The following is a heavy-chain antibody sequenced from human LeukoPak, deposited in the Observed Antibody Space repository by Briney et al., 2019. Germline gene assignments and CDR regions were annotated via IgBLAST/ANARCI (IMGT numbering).Heavy chain of an antibody. J-gene: IGHJ4*02. CDR1: GGSISSYY. CDR2: IYYSGST. V-gene: IGHV4-59*01. CDR3: AREVVRGVTSDY. D-gene: IGHD3-10*01. Sequence: SETLSLTCTVSGGSISSYYWSWIRQPPGKGLEWIGYIYYSGSTNYNPSLKSRVTISVDTSKNQFSLKLSSVTAADTAVYYCAREVVRGVTSDYWGQGTLVTVSS.